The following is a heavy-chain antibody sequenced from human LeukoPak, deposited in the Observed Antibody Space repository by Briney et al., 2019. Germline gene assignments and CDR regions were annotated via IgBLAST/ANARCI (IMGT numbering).Heavy chain of an antibody. J-gene: IGHJ3*02. CDR1: GFTSSGYS. Sequence: GGSLRLSCAASGFTSSGYSMNWVRQAPGKGLEWVSAISSSSRYIYYADSVTGRFTISRDNAKNSLYLQMNSLRAEDTAVYYCARARAVAGPDAFDIWGQGTMVTVSS. CDR2: ISSSSRYI. V-gene: IGHV3-21*06. CDR3: ARARAVAGPDAFDI. D-gene: IGHD6-19*01.